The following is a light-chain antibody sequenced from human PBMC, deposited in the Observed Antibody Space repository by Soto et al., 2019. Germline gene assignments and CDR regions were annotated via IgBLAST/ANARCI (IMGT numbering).Light chain of an antibody. CDR2: EVS. V-gene: IGLV2-14*01. J-gene: IGLJ3*02. CDR1: SSDIGAYNH. CDR3: HSFTTSTTRL. Sequence: QSVLTQPASVSGSPGQSITISCTGTSSDIGAYNHVSWYQHHPGKVPRLMIYEVSNRPSGVSNRFSGSKSGNTASLTISGLQAEDEGDYYCHSFTTSTTRLFGGGTQLTVL.